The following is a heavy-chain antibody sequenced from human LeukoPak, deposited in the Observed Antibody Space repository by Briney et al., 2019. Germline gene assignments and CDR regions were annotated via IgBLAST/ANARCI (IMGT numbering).Heavy chain of an antibody. CDR1: GYTFTRYY. D-gene: IGHD3-10*01. Sequence: ASVTVSYKPSGYTFTRYYMHWVRQAPAQGLEGMGWINPPSGGTNSAQKFQGRVTMTRDTSITTAYLELSRLTSDDTAVYYCARGDFYSGSFLDYWGQGTLVTVS. V-gene: IGHV1-2*02. J-gene: IGHJ4*02. CDR3: ARGDFYSGSFLDY. CDR2: INPPSGGT.